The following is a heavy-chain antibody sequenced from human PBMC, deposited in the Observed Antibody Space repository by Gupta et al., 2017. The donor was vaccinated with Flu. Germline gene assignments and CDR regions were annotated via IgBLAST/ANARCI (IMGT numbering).Heavy chain of an antibody. D-gene: IGHD2-15*01. CDR3: AKDSPGYCSGGSCDPQEYYFDY. CDR1: GFTFDDYA. V-gene: IGHV3-9*01. CDR2: ISGNSGSI. J-gene: IGHJ4*02. Sequence: EVQLVESGGGLVQPGRSLRLSCAASGFTFDDYAMHWVRQAPGKGLEWVSGISGNSGSIGYADSVKGRFTIARDNAKNSLYLQMNRLRAEDTALYYCAKDSPGYCSGGSCDPQEYYFDYWGEGTLVTVSS.